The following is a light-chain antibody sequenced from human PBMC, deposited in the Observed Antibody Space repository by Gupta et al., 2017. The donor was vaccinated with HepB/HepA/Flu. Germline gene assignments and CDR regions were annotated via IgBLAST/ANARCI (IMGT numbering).Light chain of an antibody. V-gene: IGLV2-14*01. CDR2: DVS. CDR1: SSDVGDYNY. J-gene: IGLJ3*02. Sequence: QSSLTQPAPVSRAPGPSITISCTGTSSDVGDYNYVSWYQQHPGKAPKLMIYDVSNRPSGVSNRFSGSKSGNTASLTISGLQAEDEADYYCSSYTSSSTLVFGGGTKLTVL. CDR3: SSYTSSSTLV.